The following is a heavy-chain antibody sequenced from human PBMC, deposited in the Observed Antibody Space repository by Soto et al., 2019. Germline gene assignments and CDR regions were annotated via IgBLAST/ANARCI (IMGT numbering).Heavy chain of an antibody. D-gene: IGHD5-18*01. CDR3: AARVDTAMVEPDYYYYGMDV. J-gene: IGHJ6*02. CDR1: GGTFSSYA. CDR2: IIPIFGTA. V-gene: IGHV1-69*13. Sequence: EASVKVSCKASGGTFSSYAISWVRQAPGQGLEWMGGIIPIFGTANYAQKFQGRVTITADESTSTAYMELSSLRSEDTAVYYCAARVDTAMVEPDYYYYGMDVWGQGTTVTVS.